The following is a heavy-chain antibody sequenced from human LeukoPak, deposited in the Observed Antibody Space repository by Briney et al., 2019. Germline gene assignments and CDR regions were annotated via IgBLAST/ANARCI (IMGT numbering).Heavy chain of an antibody. CDR2: TYCRSKWYN. Sequence: SQTLSLTCAISGDSFPTNSAAWTWIGQSQSRGLEWLGRTYCRSKWYNEYAISVKSPITINADTSKNQFSLQLNSVTPEDTAVYYCARELTGFDYWGQGTLVTVSS. CDR1: GDSFPTNSAA. V-gene: IGHV6-1*01. D-gene: IGHD7-27*01. CDR3: ARELTGFDY. J-gene: IGHJ4*02.